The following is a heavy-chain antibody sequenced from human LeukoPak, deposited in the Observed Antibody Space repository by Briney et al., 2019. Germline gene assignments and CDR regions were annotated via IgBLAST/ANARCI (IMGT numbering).Heavy chain of an antibody. CDR3: ARDKQPGDN. CDR1: GGPLSSYY. V-gene: IGHV4-59*01. D-gene: IGHD5-18*01. J-gene: IGHJ4*02. CDR2: IYYSGSA. Sequence: PSETLSLTCTVSGGPLSSYYWSWIRQPTGKGLEWIGYIYYSGSADYNPSLKSRVTMSVDTSKNQFTLRLSSVTAADTAVYYCARDKQPGDNWGQGTLVTVSS.